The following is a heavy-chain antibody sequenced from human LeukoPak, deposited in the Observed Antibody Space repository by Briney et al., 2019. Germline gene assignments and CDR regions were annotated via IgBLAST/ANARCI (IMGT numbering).Heavy chain of an antibody. CDR3: ARGILPGPAGFYY. D-gene: IGHD3-9*01. CDR2: INHSGST. J-gene: IGHJ4*02. CDR1: GGSFSGYY. Sequence: PSETLSLTCAVYGGSFSGYYWSWIRQPPGEGLEWIGEINHSGSTNYNPSLKSRVTISIDTSTNQFSLKLSAVTAADTAVYYCARGILPGPAGFYYWGQGALVSVAS. V-gene: IGHV4-34*01.